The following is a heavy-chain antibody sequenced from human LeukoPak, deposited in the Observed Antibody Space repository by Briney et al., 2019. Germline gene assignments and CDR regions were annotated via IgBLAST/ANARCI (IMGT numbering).Heavy chain of an antibody. CDR1: GFTFSSYG. Sequence: GGSLRLSCAASGFTFSSYGMHWVRQAPGKGLEWVAVIWYDGSNKYYADSVKGRFTISRDNSKNTLYLQMNSLRDEDMAVYYCARDAGRYFDWLGYWGQGTLVTVSS. CDR2: IWYDGSNK. J-gene: IGHJ4*02. CDR3: ARDAGRYFDWLGY. D-gene: IGHD3-9*01. V-gene: IGHV3-33*01.